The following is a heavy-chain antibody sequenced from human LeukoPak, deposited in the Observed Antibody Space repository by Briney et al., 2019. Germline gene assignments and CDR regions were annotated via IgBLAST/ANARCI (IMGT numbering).Heavy chain of an antibody. V-gene: IGHV3-23*01. J-gene: IGHJ4*02. CDR3: ARQDLVVAGTSALDY. CDR2: IGGSGGST. Sequence: GGSLRLSCAASGFTFSSYAMGWVRQAPGKGLEWVSGIGGSGGSTYYADSVKGRFTISRDNSKNTLYLQMNSLRAEDTAVYYCARQDLVVAGTSALDYWGQGTLVTVSS. CDR1: GFTFSSYA. D-gene: IGHD6-19*01.